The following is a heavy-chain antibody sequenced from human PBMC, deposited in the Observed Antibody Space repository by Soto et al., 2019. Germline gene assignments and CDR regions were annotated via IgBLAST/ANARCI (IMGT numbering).Heavy chain of an antibody. CDR3: ASPTPYYYDGCGYYSLYY. J-gene: IGHJ4*02. D-gene: IGHD3-22*01. V-gene: IGHV3-23*01. CDR1: GFTFSSYA. Sequence: EVQLLESGGGLVQPGGSLRLSCAASGFTFSSYAMNWVRQAPGKGLEWVSAISGSGGSTYYADSVKGRFTIYRDNSKNTLYLQMNSLRAEDTAVYYCASPTPYYYDGCGYYSLYYWGQGTLVTVSS. CDR2: ISGSGGST.